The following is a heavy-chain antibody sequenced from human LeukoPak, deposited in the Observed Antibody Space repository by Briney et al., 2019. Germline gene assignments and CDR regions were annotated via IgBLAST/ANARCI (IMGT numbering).Heavy chain of an antibody. D-gene: IGHD1-26*01. J-gene: IGHJ4*02. Sequence: GSLRLSRSSPWFPFGYYSIDRVRQASGKGLELGFAISGSGGSTYYADSVKGRFTISRDNSKNTLYLQMNSLRAEDTAVYYCAKDLGGAHKSYYFDYWGQGTLVTVSS. CDR1: FPFGYYS. V-gene: IGHV3-23*01. CDR2: ISGSGGST. CDR3: AKDLGGAHKSYYFDY.